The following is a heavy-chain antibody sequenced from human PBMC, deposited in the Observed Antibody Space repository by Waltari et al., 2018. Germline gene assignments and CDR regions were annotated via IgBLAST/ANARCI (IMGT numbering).Heavy chain of an antibody. CDR1: GFSPSPSGMC. Sequence: QVTLRESGPALVKPTQTLTLTCTFPGFSPSPSGMCWSWIRQPPGKALEWLALIDWDDDKYYSTSLKTRLTISKDTSKNQVVLTMTNMDPVDTATYYCARTRLDWFDPWGQGTLVTVSS. CDR2: IDWDDDK. V-gene: IGHV2-70*01. CDR3: ARTRLDWFDP. D-gene: IGHD3-22*01. J-gene: IGHJ5*02.